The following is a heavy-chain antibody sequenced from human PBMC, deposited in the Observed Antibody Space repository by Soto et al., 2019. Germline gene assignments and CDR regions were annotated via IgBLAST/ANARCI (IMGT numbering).Heavy chain of an antibody. D-gene: IGHD2-2*02. CDR3: ARHLVGPAAIEGY. CDR2: IYHSGST. V-gene: IGHV4-4*02. Sequence: SETLSLTCAVSGGSISSSNWWSWVRQPPGKGLEWIWEIYHSGSTNYNPSLKSRVTISVDKSKNQFSLKLSSVTAADTAVYYCARHLVGPAAIEGYWGQGTMGTVSS. CDR1: GGSISSSNW. J-gene: IGHJ4*02.